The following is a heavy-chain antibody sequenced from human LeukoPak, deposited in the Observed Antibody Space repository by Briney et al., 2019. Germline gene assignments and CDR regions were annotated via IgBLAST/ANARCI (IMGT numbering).Heavy chain of an antibody. CDR3: ARFPYCGGDCYFFNDY. J-gene: IGHJ4*02. Sequence: SETLSLTCTVSGGSVSSGSYYWSSIRQPPGTGLEWIGYIFYSGNTNYNPSLKSRVTISVDTSKNQFSLKLTSVTAADTAVYYCARFPYCGGDCYFFNDYWGQGALVTVSS. V-gene: IGHV4-61*01. CDR2: IFYSGNT. D-gene: IGHD2-21*02. CDR1: GGSVSSGSYY.